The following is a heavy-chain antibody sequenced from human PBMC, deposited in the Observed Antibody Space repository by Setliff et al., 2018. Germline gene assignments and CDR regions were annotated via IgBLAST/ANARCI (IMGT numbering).Heavy chain of an antibody. Sequence: PSETLSLTCTVSGASIMSPTYTWTWIRQLPGKGLEWIGSMYSSGSTYYNPSLKSRVTISVDTSKNQFSLKLSSVTAADTAVYYCARGAGWWDLWGQGTLVTVSS. CDR3: ARGAGWWDL. J-gene: IGHJ5*02. CDR2: MYSSGST. CDR1: GASIMSPTYT. V-gene: IGHV4-39*07.